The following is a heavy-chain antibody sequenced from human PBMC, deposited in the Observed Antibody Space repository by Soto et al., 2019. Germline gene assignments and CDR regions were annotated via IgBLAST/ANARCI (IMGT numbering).Heavy chain of an antibody. CDR2: IPQDGVDG. CDR3: ARDHLILPAHDFFYGSDV. V-gene: IGHV3-7*03. CDR1: GFTFSMYS. D-gene: IGHD2-21*02. Sequence: GGSLRLSCEVSGFTFSMYSMSWVGQSPGKGLEWVAKIPQDGVDGHYADSVKGRFTISRDNGENSLYLQLNNLRAEDTAVYYCARDHLILPAHDFFYGSDVWGRGATVTVSS. J-gene: IGHJ6*02.